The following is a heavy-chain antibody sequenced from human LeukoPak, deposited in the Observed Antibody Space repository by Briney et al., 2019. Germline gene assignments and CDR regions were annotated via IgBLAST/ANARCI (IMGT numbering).Heavy chain of an antibody. CDR1: GFTFSNYG. CDR3: ARDRSCYGCHCYYDALYI. Sequence: GGSLRFSCGAPGFTFSNYGLDGVRQAPGKGLEWVASIWYDGGNKYYADSVKGRFTIARDISKNTLYLQMNSLRVEDTAVYYWARDRSCYGCHCYYDALYIWGQGTMVTVSS. V-gene: IGHV3-33*01. CDR2: IWYDGGNK. J-gene: IGHJ3*02. D-gene: IGHD2-21*02.